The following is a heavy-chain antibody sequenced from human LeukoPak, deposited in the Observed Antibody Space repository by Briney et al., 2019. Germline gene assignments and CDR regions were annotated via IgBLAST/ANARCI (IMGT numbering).Heavy chain of an antibody. J-gene: IGHJ4*02. D-gene: IGHD6-19*01. CDR1: GFTFSSYW. V-gene: IGHV3-74*01. Sequence: GGSLRLSCAASGFTFSSYWMHWVRQAPGKGLVWVSRVNPQGSGTSYTDSVKGRFTTSRDNAKDALHLRMDNLRVEDTAVYYCARARWSSTGWFLGYWGQGTLVTVSS. CDR2: VNPQGSGT. CDR3: ARARWSSTGWFLGY.